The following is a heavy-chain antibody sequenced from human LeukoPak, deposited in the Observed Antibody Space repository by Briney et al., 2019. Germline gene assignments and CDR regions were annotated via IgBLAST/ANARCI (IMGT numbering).Heavy chain of an antibody. J-gene: IGHJ4*02. Sequence: SETLSLTCTVSGGSISSYYWSWIRQPPGKGLEWIGYIYYSGSTDYNPSLKSRVTISVDTPKNHFSLNLTSVTAADTAVYYCARARGSSGWSDYWGQGTLVTVSS. CDR3: ARARGSSGWSDY. D-gene: IGHD6-19*01. CDR1: GGSISSYY. V-gene: IGHV4-59*01. CDR2: IYYSGST.